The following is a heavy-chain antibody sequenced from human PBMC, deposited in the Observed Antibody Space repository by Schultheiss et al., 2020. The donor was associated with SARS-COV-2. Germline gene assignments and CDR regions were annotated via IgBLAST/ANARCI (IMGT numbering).Heavy chain of an antibody. J-gene: IGHJ5*02. Sequence: GGSLRLSCAASGFIVTANYMTWVRQAPGKGLEWVAVIYSGGDTDYADSVKGRFTISRDNSKNTVYLQMNSLRAEDTAVYYCARGGYCSSSSCYTAFRRRHNWFDPWGQGTLVTVSS. CDR2: IYSGGDT. CDR3: ARGGYCSSSSCYTAFRRRHNWFDP. CDR1: GFIVTANY. V-gene: IGHV3-53*01. D-gene: IGHD2-2*02.